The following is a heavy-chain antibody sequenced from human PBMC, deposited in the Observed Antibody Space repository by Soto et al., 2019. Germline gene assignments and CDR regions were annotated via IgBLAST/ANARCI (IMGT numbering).Heavy chain of an antibody. Sequence: NPSETLSLTCTVSSGSISSTIYSWDWIRQPPGKGLEWIGSIFYSGSTYYNPSLKSRVTISADTSKNQFSLKLTSVTAADTAVYYCARPSEAYDSSGLHAFDIWGQATMVTVS. V-gene: IGHV4-39*07. CDR3: ARPSEAYDSSGLHAFDI. D-gene: IGHD3-22*01. CDR1: SGSISSTIYS. J-gene: IGHJ3*02. CDR2: IFYSGST.